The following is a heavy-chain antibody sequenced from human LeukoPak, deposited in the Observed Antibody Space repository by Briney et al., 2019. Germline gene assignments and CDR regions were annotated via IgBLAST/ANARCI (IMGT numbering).Heavy chain of an antibody. Sequence: GRSLRLSCAASGFTFSSYAMHWVRQAPGKGLEWVAVISYDGSNKYYADSVEGRFTISRDNAKNTLYLQMNSLRAEDTAVYYCARDTGTVGATDYWGQGTLVTVSS. CDR3: ARDTGTVGATDY. J-gene: IGHJ4*02. CDR1: GFTFSSYA. CDR2: ISYDGSNK. V-gene: IGHV3-30-3*01. D-gene: IGHD1-26*01.